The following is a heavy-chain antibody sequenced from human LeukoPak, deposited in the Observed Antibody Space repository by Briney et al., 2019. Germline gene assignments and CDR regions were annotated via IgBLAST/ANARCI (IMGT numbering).Heavy chain of an antibody. CDR1: GFNFADFD. Sequence: GGSLRLSCAAPGFNFADFDMHSVCQTPGKGLEWVSLIHRDGRTAYYADSVKGRFTISRDNSRTSLYLQMNGLRTEDTALYHCAKTRRSVTEYGDFDHWGQGTQVTVSS. V-gene: IGHV3-43*02. CDR2: IHRDGRTA. CDR3: AKTRRSVTEYGDFDH. D-gene: IGHD4/OR15-4a*01. J-gene: IGHJ4*02.